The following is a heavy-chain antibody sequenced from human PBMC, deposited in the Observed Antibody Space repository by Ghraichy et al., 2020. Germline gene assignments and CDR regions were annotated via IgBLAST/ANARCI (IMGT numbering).Heavy chain of an antibody. J-gene: IGHJ4*02. CDR1: GFTFSSYS. D-gene: IGHD6-19*01. Sequence: SCAASGFTFSSYSMNWVRQAPGKGLEWVSSISSSTSYIYYADSVKGRFTISRDNAKNSLYLQMNSLRAEDTAVYYCARDMSVAGGTPAFDYWGQGTLVTVSS. V-gene: IGHV3-21*01. CDR3: ARDMSVAGGTPAFDY. CDR2: ISSSTSYI.